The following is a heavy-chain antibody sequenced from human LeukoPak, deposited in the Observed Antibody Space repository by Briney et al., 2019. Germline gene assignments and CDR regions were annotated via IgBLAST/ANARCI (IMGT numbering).Heavy chain of an antibody. CDR1: GFTFSSYA. J-gene: IGHJ4*02. CDR2: ITDSGDST. V-gene: IGHV3-23*01. CDR3: ARDLSAAISDY. D-gene: IGHD2-2*01. Sequence: GGSLRLSCAASGFTFSSYARRWVRQAPGKGLEWVSGITDSGDSTYYADSVKGRFTISRDNSKNTLYLQMNSLRAEDTAVYYCARDLSAAISDYWGRRTLVTVSS.